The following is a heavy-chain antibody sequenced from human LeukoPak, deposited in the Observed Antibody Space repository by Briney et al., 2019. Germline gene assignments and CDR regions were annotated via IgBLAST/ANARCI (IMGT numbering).Heavy chain of an antibody. CDR2: INPNSGGT. CDR3: ARFLEYSSSSISDY. CDR1: GYTFTGYY. D-gene: IGHD6-6*01. Sequence: ASVKVSCKASGYTFTGYYMHWVRQAPGQGLEWMGWINPNSGGTNYAQKFQGWVTMTRDTSISTAYMELSRLRSDDTAVYYCARFLEYSSSSISDYWGQGTLVTVSS. V-gene: IGHV1-2*04. J-gene: IGHJ4*02.